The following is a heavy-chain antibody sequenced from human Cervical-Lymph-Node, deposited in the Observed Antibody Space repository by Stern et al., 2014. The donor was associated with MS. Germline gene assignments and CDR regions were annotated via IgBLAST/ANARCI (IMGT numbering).Heavy chain of an antibody. CDR1: GGSISSGSHY. CDR2: IYSTGRV. CDR3: AREWIYEVSWFDS. D-gene: IGHD5/OR15-5a*01. Sequence: QVQLQESGPGLVKPSQTLSLTCTVSGGSISSGSHYWSWIRQPAGKGLEWVGRIYSTGRVDYNPSFTGRVTMSVDTSKDQFSLGLRSVTAADTAMYYCAREWIYEVSWFDSWGQGSLVIVSS. J-gene: IGHJ5*01. V-gene: IGHV4-61*02.